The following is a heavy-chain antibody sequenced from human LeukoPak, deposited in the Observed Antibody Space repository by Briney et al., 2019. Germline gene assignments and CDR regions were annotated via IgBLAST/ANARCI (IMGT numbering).Heavy chain of an antibody. J-gene: IGHJ4*02. CDR2: ISGSGGST. D-gene: IGHD2-15*01. Sequence: GGSLRLSCAASGFTFSSYAMSWVRQAPGKGLEWVSGISGSGGSTYYADSVNGRFTISRDNAKNTLYLQMNSLRAEDTAVYFCVRDGQGSTPLDYWGQGTLVTVSS. V-gene: IGHV3-23*01. CDR3: VRDGQGSTPLDY. CDR1: GFTFSSYA.